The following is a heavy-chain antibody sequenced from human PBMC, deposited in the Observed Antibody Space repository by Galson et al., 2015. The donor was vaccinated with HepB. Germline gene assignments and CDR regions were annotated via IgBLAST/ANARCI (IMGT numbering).Heavy chain of an antibody. J-gene: IGHJ6*03. V-gene: IGHV3-9*01. CDR3: AKDIGSDYYHYMDV. CDR2: ISWNSGTI. Sequence: SLRLSCAASGFTFHDYAMHWVRQAPGKGLEWVSGISWNSGTIAYADSVKGRFTISRDNAKNSLYLQVNSLRAEDTALYYCAKDIGSDYYHYMDVWGKGTTVTVSS. CDR1: GFTFHDYA. D-gene: IGHD2-15*01.